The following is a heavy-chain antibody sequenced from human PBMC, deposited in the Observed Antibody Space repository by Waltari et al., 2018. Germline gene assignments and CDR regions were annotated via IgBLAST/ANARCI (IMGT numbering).Heavy chain of an antibody. Sequence: QVQLQESGPGLVKPSETLSLTCTVSGGSISSYYWSWIRQPPGKGLEWIGYNQSRGSTHYNPAPKSRVTVSVDRCKNQFPLKLSSVTAADTAGYDCARQRPYYDFWSGYPNWFDPWGQGTLVTVSS. CDR1: GGSISSYY. D-gene: IGHD3-3*01. CDR2: NQSRGST. V-gene: IGHV4-59*08. J-gene: IGHJ5*02. CDR3: ARQRPYYDFWSGYPNWFDP.